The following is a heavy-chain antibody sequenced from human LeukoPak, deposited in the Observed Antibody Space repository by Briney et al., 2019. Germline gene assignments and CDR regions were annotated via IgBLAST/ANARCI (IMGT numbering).Heavy chain of an antibody. Sequence: ASVKVSCKTSGYTFTGYYMHWVRQAPGQGLEWIGWINPNSGGTNYAQKFQGRVTMTRDTSISTAYMELSRLRSDDTAVYYCARWDTVTTYGIDYWGQGTLVTVSS. J-gene: IGHJ4*02. CDR1: GYTFTGYY. V-gene: IGHV1-2*02. CDR2: INPNSGGT. D-gene: IGHD4-17*01. CDR3: ARWDTVTTYGIDY.